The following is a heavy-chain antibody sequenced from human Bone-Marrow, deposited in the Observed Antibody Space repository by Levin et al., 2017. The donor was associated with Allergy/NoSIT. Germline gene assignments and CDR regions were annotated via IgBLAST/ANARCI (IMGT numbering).Heavy chain of an antibody. CDR3: ARHGKESYCEGDCLDY. D-gene: IGHD2-21*02. Sequence: GGSLRLSCTASGFTFDNYDMTWFRQAPGKGLEWVGFIRNKAYGGTSEYAASVKGRFTISRDDSKSIAYLQMNSLKTEDTAVYYCARHGKESYCEGDCLDYWGQGTLVTVSS. V-gene: IGHV3-49*03. CDR2: IRNKAYGGTS. J-gene: IGHJ4*02. CDR1: GFTFDNYD.